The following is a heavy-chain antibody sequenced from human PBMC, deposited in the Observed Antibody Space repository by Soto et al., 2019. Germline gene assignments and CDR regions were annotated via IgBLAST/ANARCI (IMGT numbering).Heavy chain of an antibody. J-gene: IGHJ4*02. D-gene: IGHD5-18*01. V-gene: IGHV4-34*01. CDR1: GGSFSGYY. CDR2: INHSGST. Sequence: SDTLSLTCAVYGGSFSGYYWSWIHQPPGKGLEWIGEINHSGSTNYNPSLKSRVTISVDTSKNQFPLKLSSVTAADTAVYYCARAYSFFDYWGQGTLVTVSS. CDR3: ARAYSFFDY.